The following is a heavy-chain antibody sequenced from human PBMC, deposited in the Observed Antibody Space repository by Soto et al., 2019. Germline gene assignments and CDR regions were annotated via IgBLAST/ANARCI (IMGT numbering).Heavy chain of an antibody. CDR1: GGYVTSRRHS. J-gene: IGHJ4*02. V-gene: IGHV4-30-2*05. Sequence: TQSLTWGVAGGYVTSRRHSWSWIQQAPGKGLEWIGYIYSSETTYYNPSLKSRLTISVDTSKSHVSLRLSSVTAADTAVFYCARIKVGGRDLDYFDSWGLGTLVTVSS. CDR3: ARIKVGGRDLDYFDS. D-gene: IGHD2-15*01. CDR2: IYSSETT.